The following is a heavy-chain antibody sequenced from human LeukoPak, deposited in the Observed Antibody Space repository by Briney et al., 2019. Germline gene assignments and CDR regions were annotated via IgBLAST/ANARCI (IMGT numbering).Heavy chain of an antibody. V-gene: IGHV4-4*07. CDR1: GGSICSYY. CDR2: IYTGDIT. J-gene: IGHJ4*02. D-gene: IGHD3-16*01. CDR3: ARGQPGLVYFDY. Sequence: SETLSLTCTVSGGSICSYYWSWIRQPAGKGLEWIGRIYTGDITQYNPSLKSRLTMSVDTSKNQFSLKLSSVTAADTAIYYCARGQPGLVYFDYWGQGTLVTVSS.